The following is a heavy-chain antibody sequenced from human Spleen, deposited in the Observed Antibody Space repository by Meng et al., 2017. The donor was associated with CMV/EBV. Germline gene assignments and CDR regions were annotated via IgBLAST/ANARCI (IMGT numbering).Heavy chain of an antibody. CDR3: ARDNNWGPDY. CDR1: GYTFTNYY. J-gene: IGHJ4*02. Sequence: ASVKVSCKASGYTFTNYYMHWVRQAPGQGLEWMGWINPKSGATNYAQQFQGRVTLTRDTSINTGYMELTRLTSDDTAVYYCARDNNWGPDYWGQGTLVTVSS. V-gene: IGHV1-2*02. CDR2: INPKSGAT. D-gene: IGHD7-27*01.